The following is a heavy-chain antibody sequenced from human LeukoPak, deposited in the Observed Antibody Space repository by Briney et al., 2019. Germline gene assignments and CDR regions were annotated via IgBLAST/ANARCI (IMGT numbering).Heavy chain of an antibody. CDR2: INHSGST. V-gene: IGHV4-34*01. D-gene: IGHD4-17*01. CDR3: ARRSTVTTKFDY. Sequence: SETLSLTCAVYGGSFSGYYWSWIRQPPGKGLEWIGEINHSGSTNYNPSLKSRVTISVDTSKNQFSLKLSSVTAAGTAVYYCARRSTVTTKFDYWGQGTLVTVSS. CDR1: GGSFSGYY. J-gene: IGHJ4*02.